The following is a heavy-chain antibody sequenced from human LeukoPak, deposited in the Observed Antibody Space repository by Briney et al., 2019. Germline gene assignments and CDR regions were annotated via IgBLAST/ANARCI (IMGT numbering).Heavy chain of an antibody. CDR2: IYYSGST. Sequence: SETLSLTCTVSGGSISSYYWSWIRQPPGKGLEWIGYIYYSGSTNYNPSLKSRVTMSLDTSKSQFSLKLSSVTAADTAVYYCARGTRSSSYIDFDYWGQGTLVTVSS. CDR3: ARGTRSSSYIDFDY. J-gene: IGHJ4*02. D-gene: IGHD6-6*01. CDR1: GGSISSYY. V-gene: IGHV4-59*12.